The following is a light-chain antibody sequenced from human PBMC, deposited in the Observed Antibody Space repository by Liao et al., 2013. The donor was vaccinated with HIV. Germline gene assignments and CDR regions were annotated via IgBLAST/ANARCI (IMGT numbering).Light chain of an antibody. CDR1: NMETKS. CDR3: QVWDSTSDHRV. Sequence: SYELTQPPSVSVAPGKTARIACGGNNMETKSVHWYQQQPGQAPVLVISYDSERPSGIPERFSGSNSGTTATLTISRVEAGDEADYYCQVWDSTSDHRVFGGGTKLTVV. V-gene: IGLV3-21*04. J-gene: IGLJ3*02. CDR2: YDS.